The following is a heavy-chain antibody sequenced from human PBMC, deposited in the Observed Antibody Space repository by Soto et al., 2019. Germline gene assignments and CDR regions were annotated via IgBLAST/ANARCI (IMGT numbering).Heavy chain of an antibody. CDR2: ISAYNGNT. D-gene: IGHD3-9*01. CDR1: GYTFTSYG. CDR3: TTDSYFTSKLVRFDY. Sequence: ASVKVSCKASGYTFTSYGISWVRQAPGQGLEWMGWISAYNGNTNYAQKLQGRVSMTTDTSTSTAYMELRSLKTEDTAVYYCTTDSYFTSKLVRFDYWGLGTLVTVSS. J-gene: IGHJ4*01. V-gene: IGHV1-18*01.